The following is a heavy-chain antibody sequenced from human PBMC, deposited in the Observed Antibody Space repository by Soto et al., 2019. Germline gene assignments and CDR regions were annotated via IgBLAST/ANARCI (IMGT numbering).Heavy chain of an antibody. Sequence: GGSLRLSCAASGFTFSSYAMSWVRQAPGKGLEWVSVISGSDDSTYYADSVKGRFTISRDNSKNTLYLQMNSLRAEDTAVYYCARDSTRGLDNDYWGQGTLVTSPQ. CDR3: ARDSTRGLDNDY. D-gene: IGHD6-19*01. J-gene: IGHJ4*02. V-gene: IGHV3-23*01. CDR2: ISGSDDST. CDR1: GFTFSSYA.